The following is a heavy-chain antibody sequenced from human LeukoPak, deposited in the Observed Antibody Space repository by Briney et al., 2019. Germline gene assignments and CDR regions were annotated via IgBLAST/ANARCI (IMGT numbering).Heavy chain of an antibody. CDR1: GGSISSNHY. CDR2: IYYSGST. V-gene: IGHV4-61*05. CDR3: ARHGQLYYYGSGRGYYYYYMDV. Sequence: SETLSLTCTVSGGSISSNHYWGWIRQPPGKGLEWIGYIYYSGSTNYNPSLKSRVTISVDTSKNQFSLKLSSVTAADTAVYYCARHGQLYYYGSGRGYYYYYMDVWGKGTTVTISS. J-gene: IGHJ6*03. D-gene: IGHD3-10*01.